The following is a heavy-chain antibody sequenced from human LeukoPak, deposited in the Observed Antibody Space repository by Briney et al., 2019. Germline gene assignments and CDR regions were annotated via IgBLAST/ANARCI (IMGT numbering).Heavy chain of an antibody. V-gene: IGHV3-11*01. D-gene: IGHD4-17*01. Sequence: GGSLRLSCAASGFTFSDYYMSWIRQAPGKGLEWVSYISSSGSTIYYAGSVKGRFTISRDNAKNSLYLQMNSLRAEDTAVYYCARDHRSGSFNYGDYHWGQGTLVTVSS. J-gene: IGHJ4*02. CDR1: GFTFSDYY. CDR3: ARDHRSGSFNYGDYH. CDR2: ISSSGSTI.